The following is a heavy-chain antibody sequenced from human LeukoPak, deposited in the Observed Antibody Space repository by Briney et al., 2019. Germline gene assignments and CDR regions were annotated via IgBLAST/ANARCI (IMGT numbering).Heavy chain of an antibody. CDR2: VYHSGST. CDR3: ARDLVRGITWFDP. D-gene: IGHD3-10*01. J-gene: IGHJ5*02. V-gene: IGHV4-4*02. CDR1: GGSIRSSNG. Sequence: GTLSLTCAVSGGSIRSSNGWSWIRQPPGKGLEWIGEVYHSGSTNYNPSLKSRVTISVDKSKNQFSLKLSYVTAADTAVYYCARDLVRGITWFDPWGQGTLVTVSS.